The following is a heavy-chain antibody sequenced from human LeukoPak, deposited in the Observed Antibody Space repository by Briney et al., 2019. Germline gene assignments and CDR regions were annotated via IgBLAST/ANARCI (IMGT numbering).Heavy chain of an antibody. D-gene: IGHD3-3*01. Sequence: GGSLRLSCAASGFAFSTYWMNWVRQAPGKGLEWVANIKQDGSERYYVDSVKGRLTISRDNAKNSLYMQMNSLRAEDTAVYYCAKPITISGATDGFDIWGQGTKVTVSS. CDR2: IKQDGSER. J-gene: IGHJ3*02. CDR1: GFAFSTYW. CDR3: AKPITISGATDGFDI. V-gene: IGHV3-7*01.